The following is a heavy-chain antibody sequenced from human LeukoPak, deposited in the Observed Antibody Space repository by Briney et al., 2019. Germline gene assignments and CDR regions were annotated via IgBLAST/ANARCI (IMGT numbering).Heavy chain of an antibody. J-gene: IGHJ6*02. CDR3: ATSWGYCSGGSCYSSLYYYYGMDV. CDR1: GGSISSYY. D-gene: IGHD2-15*01. Sequence: SETLSLTCTVSGGSISSYYWSWIRQPPGKGLEWIGYIYYSGSTNYNPSLKSRVTISVDTSKNQFSLKLSSVTAADTAAYYCATSWGYCSGGSCYSSLYYYYGMDVWGQGTTVTVSS. CDR2: IYYSGST. V-gene: IGHV4-59*01.